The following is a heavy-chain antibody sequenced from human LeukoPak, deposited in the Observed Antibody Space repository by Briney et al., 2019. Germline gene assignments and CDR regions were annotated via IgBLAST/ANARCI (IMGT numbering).Heavy chain of an antibody. CDR1: GGSISSSSYY. J-gene: IGHJ5*02. D-gene: IGHD1-1*01. CDR3: ARARTGFDL. V-gene: IGHV4-39*07. Sequence: PSETLSLTCTVSGGSISSSSYYWGWIRQPPGKGLEWIGSIYYSGSTYYNPSLKSRVTISVDTSKNQLSLKLSSVTAADSAVYYCARARTGFDLWGQGALVTVSS. CDR2: IYYSGST.